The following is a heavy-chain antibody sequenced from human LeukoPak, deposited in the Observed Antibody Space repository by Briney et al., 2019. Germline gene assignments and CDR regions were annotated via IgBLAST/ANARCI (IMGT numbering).Heavy chain of an antibody. CDR2: ISNSGDFT. J-gene: IGHJ6*03. D-gene: IGHD3-10*01. CDR1: GFTLSTYV. CDR3: AKVEESNYYYMDV. V-gene: IGHV3-23*01. Sequence: GGSLRLSCVVSGFTLSTYVMTWVRQAPGKGLEWVSSISNSGDFTYYADSVKGRFTISRDNSKNTLFLEMNSLRAEDTAVYFCAKVEESNYYYMDVWGKGTTVTVSS.